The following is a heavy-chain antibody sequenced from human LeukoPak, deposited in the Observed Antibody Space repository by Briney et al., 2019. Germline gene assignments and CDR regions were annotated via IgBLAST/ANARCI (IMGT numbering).Heavy chain of an antibody. CDR1: GGSISSGSYY. D-gene: IGHD4-23*01. CDR2: IYTSGST. CDR3: ARSGGNSFLLGAYRKKKDAFDI. J-gene: IGHJ3*02. Sequence: SETLSLTCAVSGGSISSGSYYWSWIRQPAGKGLEWIGRIYTSGSTNYNPSLKSRVTISVDTSKNQFSLKLSSVTAADTAVYYCARSGGNSFLLGAYRKKKDAFDIWGQGTMVTVSS. V-gene: IGHV4-61*02.